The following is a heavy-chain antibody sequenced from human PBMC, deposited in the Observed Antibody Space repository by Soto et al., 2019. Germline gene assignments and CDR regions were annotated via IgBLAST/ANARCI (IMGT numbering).Heavy chain of an antibody. V-gene: IGHV3-23*01. D-gene: IGHD3-9*01. CDR3: AKLGGYFAASRCYSDS. CDR1: GFTFSTYA. CDR2: VNSGGGSA. Sequence: EVHLLESGGDLVQSGGSLRLSCVASGFTFSTYAMSWVRQAPGKGLEWVSVVNSGGGSAYYADSVKGRFTISRDNSKNTLYLQMNSLRAEDTALYYCAKLGGYFAASRCYSDSWGQGTLVTVSS. J-gene: IGHJ4*02.